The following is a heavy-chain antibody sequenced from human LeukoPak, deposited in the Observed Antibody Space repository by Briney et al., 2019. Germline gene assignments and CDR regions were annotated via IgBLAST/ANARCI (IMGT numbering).Heavy chain of an antibody. V-gene: IGHV4-34*01. D-gene: IGHD3-3*01. J-gene: IGHJ4*02. Sequence: SETLSLTCAVYGGSFSGYYWSWIRQPPGKGLEWIGEINHSGSTNYNPSLKSRVTISVDTSKNQFSLKLSSVTAADTAVYYCARSGSYDFWSGYPRYYFDYWGQGTLVTVSS. CDR3: ARSGSYDFWSGYPRYYFDY. CDR1: GGSFSGYY. CDR2: INHSGST.